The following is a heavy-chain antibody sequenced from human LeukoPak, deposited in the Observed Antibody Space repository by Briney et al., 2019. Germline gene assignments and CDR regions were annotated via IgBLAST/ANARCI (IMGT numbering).Heavy chain of an antibody. Sequence: ASVKVSCKASGGTFCSYAISWVRQAPGQGLEWMGRIIPILGIANYAQKFQGRVTITADKSTSTAYMELSSLRSEDTAVYYCARDGDGYNAPMGAWFDPWGQGTLVTVSS. J-gene: IGHJ5*02. CDR1: GGTFCSYA. D-gene: IGHD5-24*01. V-gene: IGHV1-69*04. CDR3: ARDGDGYNAPMGAWFDP. CDR2: IIPILGIA.